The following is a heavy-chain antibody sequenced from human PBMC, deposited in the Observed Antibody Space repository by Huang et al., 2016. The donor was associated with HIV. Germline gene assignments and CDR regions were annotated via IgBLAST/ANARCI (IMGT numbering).Heavy chain of an antibody. CDR3: ARAPQSSGWYVYLKH. CDR2: INTNSGDP. V-gene: IGHV7-4-1*02. D-gene: IGHD6-19*01. J-gene: IGHJ1*01. Sequence: QVQLVQSGSELKEPGASVKVSCKASGYTFSNYALNWVRQAPGQGLEWMGWINTNSGDPTYAQGFTGRFVSSLDTSVSTAYLEIRGLRPDDTAIYYCARAPQSSGWYVYLKHWGQGALVTVSS. CDR1: GYTFSNYA.